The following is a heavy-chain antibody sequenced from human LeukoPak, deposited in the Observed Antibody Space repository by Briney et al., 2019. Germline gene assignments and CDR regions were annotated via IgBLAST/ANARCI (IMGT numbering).Heavy chain of an antibody. D-gene: IGHD1-26*01. CDR1: GFTFSSYA. J-gene: IGHJ3*02. Sequence: PGGSLRLSCAASGFTFSSYAMSWVRQAPGKGLEWVSAISGSGGSTYYADSVKGRFTISRDNSKNTLYLQMNSLRVEDTAVYYYAKDRNYRDAFDIWGQGTMVTVSS. CDR3: AKDRNYRDAFDI. CDR2: ISGSGGST. V-gene: IGHV3-23*01.